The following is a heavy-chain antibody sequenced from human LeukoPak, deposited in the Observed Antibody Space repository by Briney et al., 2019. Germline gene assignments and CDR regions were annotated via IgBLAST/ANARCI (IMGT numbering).Heavy chain of an antibody. CDR1: GGSFSGYY. Sequence: SETLSLTCAVYGGSFSGYYWSWIRQPPGKGLEWIGEINHSGSTNYNPSLKSRVTISVDTSKNQFSLKLSSVTAADTAVYYCARAWWGSMDVWGKGTTVTVSS. J-gene: IGHJ6*03. CDR2: INHSGST. CDR3: ARAWWGSMDV. V-gene: IGHV4-34*01. D-gene: IGHD2-15*01.